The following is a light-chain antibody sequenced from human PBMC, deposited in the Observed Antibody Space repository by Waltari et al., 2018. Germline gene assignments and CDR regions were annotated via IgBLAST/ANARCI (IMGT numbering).Light chain of an antibody. Sequence: QSALTQPASVSGSPGQSITISCTGTSSDIGRYNYVSWYQQHPGKAPKLLISNVSNRPLGVSTRFSASKSGNTASLTISGLQAEDESDYYCSSQTSSSTWVFGGGTKLTVL. CDR3: SSQTSSSTWV. CDR1: SSDIGRYNY. V-gene: IGLV2-14*03. J-gene: IGLJ3*02. CDR2: NVS.